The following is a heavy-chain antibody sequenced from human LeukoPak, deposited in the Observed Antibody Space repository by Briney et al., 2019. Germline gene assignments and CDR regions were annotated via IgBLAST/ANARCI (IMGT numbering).Heavy chain of an antibody. Sequence: SETLSLTCTVSGGSISSSSYYWGWIRQPPGKGLEWIGSIYYSGSTYYNPSLKSRVTISVDTSKNQFSLKLSSVTAADTAVYYCARPRNYCSSTSCYLFFDYWGQGTLVTVSS. CDR1: GGSISSSSYY. CDR3: ARPRNYCSSTSCYLFFDY. CDR2: IYYSGST. J-gene: IGHJ4*02. D-gene: IGHD2-2*01. V-gene: IGHV4-39*01.